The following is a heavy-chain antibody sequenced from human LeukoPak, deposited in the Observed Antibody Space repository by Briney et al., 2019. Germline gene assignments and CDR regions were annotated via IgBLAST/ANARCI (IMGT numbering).Heavy chain of an antibody. V-gene: IGHV4-59*01. CDR2: IYYSGST. CDR1: GGSISSYY. CDR3: ARHLSSGYYVDAFDI. Sequence: SETLSLTCTVSGGSISSYYWSWLRQPPGKGLEWVGYIYYSGSTNYTPSLNSRVTISVDTSNNHFSLKLSSVTAADTAVYYCARHLSSGYYVDAFDIWGQGTMVTVSS. J-gene: IGHJ3*02. D-gene: IGHD3-22*01.